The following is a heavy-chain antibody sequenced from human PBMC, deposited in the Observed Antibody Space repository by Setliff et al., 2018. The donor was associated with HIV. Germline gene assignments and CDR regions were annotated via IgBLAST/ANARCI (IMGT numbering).Heavy chain of an antibody. Sequence: SETLSLTCTVSGGSISSYYWTWMRQPPGKRLEWVAYISYSGNTNYHPALRSRLAITRDTSNNQVSLTWRSVTPEDTAIYFCARDAELPGPPVHDAFDLWGPGTMVTV. CDR2: ISYSGNT. D-gene: IGHD1-1*01. CDR3: ARDAELPGPPVHDAFDL. CDR1: GGSISSYY. J-gene: IGHJ3*01. V-gene: IGHV4-59*01.